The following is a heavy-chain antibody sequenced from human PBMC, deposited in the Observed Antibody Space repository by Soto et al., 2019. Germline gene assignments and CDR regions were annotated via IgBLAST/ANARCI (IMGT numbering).Heavy chain of an antibody. D-gene: IGHD3-16*01. V-gene: IGHV3-30-3*01. CDR2: ISYDGSNK. J-gene: IGHJ3*02. Sequence: QVQLVESGGGVVQPGRSLRLSCAASGFTFSSYAMHWVRQAPGKGLAWVAVISYDGSNKYYADSVKGRFTISRDNSKNTLYLQMNSLRAEDTAVYYCASPLPWGSRDFGAFDIWGQGTMVTVSS. CDR3: ASPLPWGSRDFGAFDI. CDR1: GFTFSSYA.